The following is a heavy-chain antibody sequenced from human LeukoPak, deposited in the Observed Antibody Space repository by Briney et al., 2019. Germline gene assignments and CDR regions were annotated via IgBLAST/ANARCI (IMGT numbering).Heavy chain of an antibody. CDR3: ARLRRGSSWYYFDY. D-gene: IGHD6-13*01. V-gene: IGHV4-59*02. J-gene: IGHJ4*02. Sequence: SETLSLTCAVSGGSVSGHYWGWIRQPPGKGLEYIGYISDTGSTNYNPSLRSRLTISVDTSRHQFSLKLNSVTAADTAVYYCARLRRGSSWYYFDYWGQGTLVTVSS. CDR2: ISDTGST. CDR1: GGSVSGHY.